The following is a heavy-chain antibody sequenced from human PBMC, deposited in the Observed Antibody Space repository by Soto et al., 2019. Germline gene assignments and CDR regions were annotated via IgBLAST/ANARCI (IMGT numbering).Heavy chain of an antibody. CDR2: ISYDGSNK. CDR3: ARNERITMVRGVITGAAFDY. D-gene: IGHD3-10*01. Sequence: GGSLRLSCAASGFAFSSYAMHWVRQAPGKGLEWVAVISYDGSNKYYADSVKGRFTISRDNSKNTLYLQMNSLRAEDTAVYYCARNERITMVRGVITGAAFDYWGQGTLVTVSS. CDR1: GFAFSSYA. J-gene: IGHJ4*02. V-gene: IGHV3-30-3*01.